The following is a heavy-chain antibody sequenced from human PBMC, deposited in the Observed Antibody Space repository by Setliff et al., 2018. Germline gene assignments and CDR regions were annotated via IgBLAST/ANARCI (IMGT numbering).Heavy chain of an antibody. CDR1: GYTFTGYY. J-gene: IGHJ6*03. CDR3: ARGRGSYYYYMDV. Sequence: ASVKVSCKASGYTFTGYYMHWVRQAPGQGLEWMGRINPNSGGTNYAQKFQGRVTMTRDTSISTAYMELSRLRSDDTAMYYCARGRGSYYYYMDVWGKGTTVTV. V-gene: IGHV1-2*06. CDR2: INPNSGGT. D-gene: IGHD1-26*01.